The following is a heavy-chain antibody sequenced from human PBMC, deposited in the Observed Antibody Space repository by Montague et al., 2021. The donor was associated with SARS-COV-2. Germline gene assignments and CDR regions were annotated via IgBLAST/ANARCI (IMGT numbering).Heavy chain of an antibody. CDR1: GFTFNNYA. V-gene: IGHV3-30*09. CDR2: ISYDGSNK. Sequence: SLRLSCAAPGFTFNNYAMHWVRQAPGKGLEWVAFISYDGSNKYYADSVKGRFAISRDNSKNTLYLQMNSLRAEDTAVYYCVRASLIKARIAVAGTTVYWGQGTLVTISS. J-gene: IGHJ4*02. CDR3: VRASLIKARIAVAGTTVY. D-gene: IGHD6-19*01.